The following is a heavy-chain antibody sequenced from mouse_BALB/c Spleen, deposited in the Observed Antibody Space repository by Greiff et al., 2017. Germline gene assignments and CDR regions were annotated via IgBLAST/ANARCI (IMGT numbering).Heavy chain of an antibody. J-gene: IGHJ4*01. CDR2: IYPGNSDT. Sequence: EVQLQQSGTVLARPGASVKMSCKASGYSFTSYWMHWVKQRPGQGLEWIGAIYPGNSDTSYNQKFKGKAKLTAVTSASTAYMELSSLTIEDSAVYYCTTIFYYGSSYYAMDYWGQGTSVTVSS. D-gene: IGHD1-1*01. V-gene: IGHV1-5*01. CDR1: GYSFTSYW. CDR3: TTIFYYGSSYYAMDY.